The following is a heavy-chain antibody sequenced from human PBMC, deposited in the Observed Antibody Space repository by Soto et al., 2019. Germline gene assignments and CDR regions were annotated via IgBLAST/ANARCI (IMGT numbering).Heavy chain of an antibody. J-gene: IGHJ3*02. CDR1: GYSFTSYW. CDR2: IYPGDSDT. CDR3: ASQEMATKNVDAFDI. V-gene: IGHV5-51*01. Sequence: GESLKISCKGSGYSFTSYWIGWVRQMPGKGLEWMGIIYPGDSDTRYSPSFQGQVPISADKSISTAYLQWSSLKASDTAMYYCASQEMATKNVDAFDIWGQGTMVTVSS. D-gene: IGHD5-12*01.